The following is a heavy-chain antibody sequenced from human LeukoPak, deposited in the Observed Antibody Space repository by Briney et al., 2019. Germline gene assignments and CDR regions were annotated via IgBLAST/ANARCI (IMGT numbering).Heavy chain of an antibody. CDR3: ARQYCTGGSCYPYFDY. D-gene: IGHD2-15*01. J-gene: IGHJ4*02. CDR1: DGSINTYY. Sequence: PSETLSLTCTVSDGSINTYYWSWIRHLPGKGLEWIGFVYYSGATSYNPSLKSRVTISIDTSKNQFSLKLTSVTAADTAVYYCARQYCTGGSCYPYFDYWGQGTLVTVSS. CDR2: VYYSGAT. V-gene: IGHV4-59*01.